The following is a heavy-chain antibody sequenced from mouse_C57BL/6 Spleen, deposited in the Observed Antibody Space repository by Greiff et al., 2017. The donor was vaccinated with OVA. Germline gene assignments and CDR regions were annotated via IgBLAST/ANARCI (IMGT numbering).Heavy chain of an antibody. CDR2: ISSGSSTI. CDR3: AWGNDGYLDD. Sequence: EVQLQESGGGLVKPGGSLKLSCAASGFTFSDYGMHWVRQAPEKGLEWVAYISSGSSTIYYADTVKGRFTISRDNAKNTLFLQMTSLRSEDTAMYYCAWGNDGYLDDWGKGTTLTVSS. V-gene: IGHV5-17*01. J-gene: IGHJ2*01. CDR1: GFTFSDYG. D-gene: IGHD2-3*01.